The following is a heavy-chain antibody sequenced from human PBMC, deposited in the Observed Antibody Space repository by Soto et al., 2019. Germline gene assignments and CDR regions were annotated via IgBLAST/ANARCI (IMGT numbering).Heavy chain of an antibody. CDR2: IYYSGST. D-gene: IGHD3-3*01. CDR1: GGSISSYY. Sequence: SETLSLTCTVAGGSISSYYWSRIRQPPGKGLEWIGYIYYSGSTNYNPSLKSRVTISVDTSKNQFSLKLSSVTAADTAVYYCARDHRFLEWTWFDPWGQGTLVTVS. V-gene: IGHV4-59*01. CDR3: ARDHRFLEWTWFDP. J-gene: IGHJ5*02.